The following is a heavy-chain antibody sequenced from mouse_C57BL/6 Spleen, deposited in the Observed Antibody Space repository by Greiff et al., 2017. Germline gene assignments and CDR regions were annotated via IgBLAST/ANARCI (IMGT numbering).Heavy chain of an antibody. CDR3: ARPDGYYGGYAMDY. CDR2: ISSGSSTI. J-gene: IGHJ4*01. CDR1: GFTFSDYG. V-gene: IGHV5-17*01. Sequence: EVQLVESGGGLVKPGGSLKLSCAASGFTFSDYGMHWVRQAPEKGLEWVAYISSGSSTIYYADTVKGRFTISRDNAKNTLFLQMTSLRSEDTAMYYCARPDGYYGGYAMDYWGQGTSVTVSS. D-gene: IGHD2-3*01.